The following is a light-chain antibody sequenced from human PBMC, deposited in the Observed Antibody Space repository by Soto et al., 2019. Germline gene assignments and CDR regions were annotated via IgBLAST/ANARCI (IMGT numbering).Light chain of an antibody. V-gene: IGKV3-11*01. J-gene: IGKJ5*01. CDR3: QQRSNWPIT. Sequence: EIVLTQSPATLSLSPGERANLSCRASQSVSSYLAWYQQKPGQAPSLLSYEASNRATGIPARCSGSGSGTDFTLTSSSLEPEDFAVYYCQQRSNWPITFGQGTRLEIK. CDR1: QSVSSY. CDR2: EAS.